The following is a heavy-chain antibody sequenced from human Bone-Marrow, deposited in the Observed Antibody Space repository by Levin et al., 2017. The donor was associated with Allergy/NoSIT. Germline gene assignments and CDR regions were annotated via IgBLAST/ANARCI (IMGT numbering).Heavy chain of an antibody. CDR2: IKSKTDGGTT. CDR3: TTVRIGAGKPPGVRYFDY. V-gene: IGHV3-15*01. CDR1: GFTFSNAW. D-gene: IGHD6-19*01. Sequence: PGGSLRLSCAASGFTFSNAWMSWVRQAPGKGLEWVGRIKSKTDGGTTDYAAPVKGRFTISRDDSKNTLYLQMNSLKTEDTAVYYCTTVRIGAGKPPGVRYFDYWGQGTLVTVSS. J-gene: IGHJ4*02.